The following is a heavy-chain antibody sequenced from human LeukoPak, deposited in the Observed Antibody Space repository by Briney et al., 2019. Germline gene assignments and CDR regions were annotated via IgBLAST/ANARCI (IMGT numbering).Heavy chain of an antibody. V-gene: IGHV3-9*01. CDR1: GFTFDDYA. CDR3: AKAAFSEYYFDY. Sequence: PGGSLRLSCAASGFTFDDYAMHWVRQAPGKGLGWVSGISWNSGSIGYADSVKGRFTISRDNAKNSLYLQMNSLRAEDTALYYCAKAAFSEYYFDYWGQGTLVTVSS. J-gene: IGHJ4*02. CDR2: ISWNSGSI.